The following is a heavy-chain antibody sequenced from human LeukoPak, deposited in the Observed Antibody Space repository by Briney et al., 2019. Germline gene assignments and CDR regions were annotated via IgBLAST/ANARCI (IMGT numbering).Heavy chain of an antibody. D-gene: IGHD2-2*01. CDR2: IHYSGST. Sequence: PSETLSLTCSVSGASISSGLYYWGWIRQPPGKGLEWIASIHYSGSTDYNPSLKSRVTISMDTSENQFSLKLRFVTAADTAVYYCARLAYCSSTSCYPNYWGQGALVTVSS. J-gene: IGHJ4*02. CDR1: GASISSGLYY. V-gene: IGHV4-39*01. CDR3: ARLAYCSSTSCYPNY.